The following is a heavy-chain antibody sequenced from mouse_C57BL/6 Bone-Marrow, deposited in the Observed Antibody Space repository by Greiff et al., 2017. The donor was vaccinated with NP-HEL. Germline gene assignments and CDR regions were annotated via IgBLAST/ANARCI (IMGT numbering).Heavy chain of an antibody. CDR3: ARSGASSSAMDY. J-gene: IGHJ4*01. D-gene: IGHD1-1*01. Sequence: QVQLQQSGTELVKPGASVKLSCKASGYTFTSYWMHWVKQRPGQGLEWIGNINPRNGGTNYNEKFQSKATLTVDKSSSTAYMQLSSLTSEDAEVYYCARSGASSSAMDYWGQGTTVTVSS. CDR2: INPRNGGT. CDR1: GYTFTSYW. V-gene: IGHV1-53*01.